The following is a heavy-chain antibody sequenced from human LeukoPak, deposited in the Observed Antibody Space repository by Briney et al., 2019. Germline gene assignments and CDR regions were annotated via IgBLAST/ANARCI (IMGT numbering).Heavy chain of an antibody. Sequence: SETLSLTCTVSGDSIGRYYWNWIRQPAGKGLEWIGRISASGGTNYNPSLKSRVTMSVDTSRNRFSLRLSSVTAADTGVFYCARGGYCVGTGCYLGYYYYYYMDVWGKGTTVTVSS. D-gene: IGHD2-2*01. CDR3: ARGGYCVGTGCYLGYYYYYYMDV. V-gene: IGHV4-4*07. CDR1: GDSIGRYY. J-gene: IGHJ6*03. CDR2: ISASGGT.